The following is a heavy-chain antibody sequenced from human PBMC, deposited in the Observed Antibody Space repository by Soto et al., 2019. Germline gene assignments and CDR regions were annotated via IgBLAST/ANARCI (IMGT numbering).Heavy chain of an antibody. V-gene: IGHV1-69*13. CDR3: AIGGYSYGHYYYYGMDV. CDR2: IIPIFGTA. D-gene: IGHD5-18*01. CDR1: GGTFSSYA. Sequence: SVKVSCKASGGTFSSYAISWVRQAPGQGLEWMGGIIPIFGTANYAQKFQGRVTITADESTSTAYMELSSLRSEDTAVYYCAIGGYSYGHYYYYGMDVWGQGTTVTVSS. J-gene: IGHJ6*02.